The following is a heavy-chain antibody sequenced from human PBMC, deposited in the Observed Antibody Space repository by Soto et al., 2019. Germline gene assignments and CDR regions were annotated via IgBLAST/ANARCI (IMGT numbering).Heavy chain of an antibody. D-gene: IGHD6-25*01. CDR3: AGQTFTIAAASYGRSNWFDP. J-gene: IGHJ5*02. V-gene: IGHV4-39*01. CDR1: GGSITSSSHF. Sequence: PSETLSLTCTVSGGSITSSSHFWGWVRHPPGKGLEWIGTIYFTGNTYYTPSLKSRLTMSIDTSKNEFSLRLNSVTAADTAVYYCAGQTFTIAAASYGRSNWFDPWGPGTLVTVS. CDR2: IYFTGNT.